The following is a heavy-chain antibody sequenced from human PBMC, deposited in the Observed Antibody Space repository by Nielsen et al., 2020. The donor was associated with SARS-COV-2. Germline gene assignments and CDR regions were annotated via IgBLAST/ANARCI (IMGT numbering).Heavy chain of an antibody. Sequence: WVRQAPGQGLEWMGWINAGNGNTKYSQKFQGRVTITRDTSASTAYMELSSLRSEDTAVYYCARVGVYCSGGSCFDYWGQGTLVTVSS. J-gene: IGHJ4*02. CDR3: ARVGVYCSGGSCFDY. CDR2: INAGNGNT. D-gene: IGHD2-15*01. V-gene: IGHV1-3*01.